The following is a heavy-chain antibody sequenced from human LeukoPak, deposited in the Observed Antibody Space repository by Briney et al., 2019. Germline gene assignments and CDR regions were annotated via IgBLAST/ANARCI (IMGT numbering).Heavy chain of an antibody. CDR1: GFTFSNCA. D-gene: IGHD3-16*01. CDR3: ARVISDLLDFDFDY. CDR2: IRSDGRST. Sequence: GGSLRLSCAASGFTFSNCAMTWVRQAPGKGLEWVSRIRSDGRSTSYADSVKGRFTISRDNAKSMLYLQMNTVRAEDSALYYCARVISDLLDFDFDYWGQGTLVTVSS. J-gene: IGHJ4*02. V-gene: IGHV3-74*01.